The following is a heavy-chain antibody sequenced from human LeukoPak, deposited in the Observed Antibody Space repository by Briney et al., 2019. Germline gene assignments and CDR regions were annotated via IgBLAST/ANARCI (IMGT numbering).Heavy chain of an antibody. CDR1: GFTFSSYA. J-gene: IGHJ6*02. Sequence: GSLRLSCAASGFTFSSYAMSWIRQPPGKGLEWIGEINHSGSTNYNPSLKSRVTISVDTSKNQFSLKLSSVTAADTAVYYCARGTRGSSGYYYPNYYYYYGMDVWGQGTTVTVSS. D-gene: IGHD3-22*01. CDR2: INHSGST. V-gene: IGHV4-34*01. CDR3: ARGTRGSSGYYYPNYYYYYGMDV.